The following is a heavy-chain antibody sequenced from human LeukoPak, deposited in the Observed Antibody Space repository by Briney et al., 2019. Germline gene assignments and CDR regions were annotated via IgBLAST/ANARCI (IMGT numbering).Heavy chain of an antibody. D-gene: IGHD2-2*02. V-gene: IGHV1-18*01. J-gene: IGHJ5*02. Sequence: ASVTLSCKASGYTFSNYGISWLRQAPGQGLEWMGWISGSIGNTNYAQKFQGRVTMTTDTSRSTAYMELRSLSSDDTAMYYCARHLRRSKLLYEENNWFDPRGQGTQVTVSS. CDR1: GYTFSNYG. CDR3: ARHLRRSKLLYEENNWFDP. CDR2: ISGSIGNT.